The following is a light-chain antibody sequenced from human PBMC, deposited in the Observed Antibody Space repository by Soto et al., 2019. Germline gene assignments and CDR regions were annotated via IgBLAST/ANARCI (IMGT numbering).Light chain of an antibody. Sequence: IQKTRSPSTESASVGDRVTITCRASQSTSTYLNWYQQKLGRAPTLLIYAASSLHSGVPSRFSGGGSGTDFTLTISSLQPEDFAMYFCQQCYSSPRTFGQGTKVDIK. CDR2: AAS. CDR3: QQCYSSPRT. V-gene: IGKV1-39*01. CDR1: QSTSTY. J-gene: IGKJ1*01.